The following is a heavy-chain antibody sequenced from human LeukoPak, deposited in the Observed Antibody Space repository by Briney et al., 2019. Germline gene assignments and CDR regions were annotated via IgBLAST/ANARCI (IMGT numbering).Heavy chain of an antibody. CDR1: GSRFTTYW. CDR3: ASHKSGNFEH. J-gene: IGHJ5*02. Sequence: PGESLKISCKGSGSRFTTYWIGWVRQMPGKVLEWMGIIYPGDSDTRYSPSFQGQVTISADKSISTAFLHWGSLQATRPSIAFCASHKSGNFEHWGQGPLVTVSS. CDR2: IYPGDSDT. V-gene: IGHV5-51*01. D-gene: IGHD1-26*01.